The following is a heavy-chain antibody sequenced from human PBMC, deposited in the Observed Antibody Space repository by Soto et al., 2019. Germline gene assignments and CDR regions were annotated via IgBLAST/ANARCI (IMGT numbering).Heavy chain of an antibody. CDR1: GFTFSSYS. CDR2: ISSSSSYI. D-gene: IGHD3-16*02. V-gene: IGHV3-21*01. CDR3: AIQLGDLSLREYFLGY. Sequence: EVQLVESGGGLVKPGGSLRLSCAASGFTFSSYSMNWVRQAPGKGLEWVSSISSSSSYIYYADSVKGRFTISRDNAKNSLDLQMNTRLAEDTAVYYCAIQLGDLSLREYFLGYWGQRTLVTLAS. J-gene: IGHJ4*02.